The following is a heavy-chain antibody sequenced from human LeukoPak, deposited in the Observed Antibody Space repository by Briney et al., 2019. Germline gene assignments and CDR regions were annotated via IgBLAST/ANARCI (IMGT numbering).Heavy chain of an antibody. D-gene: IGHD6-6*01. V-gene: IGHV3-30-3*01. J-gene: IGHJ4*02. Sequence: GGSLRLSCAASGFTFSSYAMHWVRQAPGKGLEWVAVISYDGSNKYYADSVKGRFTISRDNSKNTLYLQMNSLRAEDTAVYYCARDLGSSGDYWGQGTLVTVSS. CDR1: GFTFSSYA. CDR2: ISYDGSNK. CDR3: ARDLGSSGDY.